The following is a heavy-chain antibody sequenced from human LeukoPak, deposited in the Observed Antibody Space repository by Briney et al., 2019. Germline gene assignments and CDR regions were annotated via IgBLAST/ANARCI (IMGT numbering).Heavy chain of an antibody. Sequence: PGGSLRLSCAASGFTFSSYWMHWVRQAPGKGLVWVARFKYDRISATSADSVKRRFTISRDNAKKTLYVQMNSLRAEDTAVYYCARALVAGVTLNALDIWGQGTMVTVSS. D-gene: IGHD2-15*01. V-gene: IGHV3-74*01. CDR1: GFTFSSYW. CDR2: FKYDRISA. CDR3: ARALVAGVTLNALDI. J-gene: IGHJ3*02.